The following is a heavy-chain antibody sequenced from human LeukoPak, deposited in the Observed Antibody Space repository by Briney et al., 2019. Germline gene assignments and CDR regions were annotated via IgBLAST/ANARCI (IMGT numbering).Heavy chain of an antibody. Sequence: ASVKVSCKASGYTFTSYYMHWVRQAAGQGLEWMGIINPSGGSTSYAQKFQGRVTMTRDTSTSTVYMELSSLRSEDTAVYYCARVVTRDPELIDAFDIWGQGTMVTVSS. CDR1: GYTFTSYY. CDR2: INPSGGST. D-gene: IGHD1-26*01. CDR3: ARVVTRDPELIDAFDI. J-gene: IGHJ3*02. V-gene: IGHV1-46*01.